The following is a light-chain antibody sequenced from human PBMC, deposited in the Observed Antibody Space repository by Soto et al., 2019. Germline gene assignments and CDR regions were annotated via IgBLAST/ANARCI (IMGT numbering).Light chain of an antibody. CDR1: QTVSSSY. J-gene: IGKJ1*01. Sequence: EIVLTQSPGTLSLSPGERATLSCRASQTVSSSYLAWYQQKPGQPPRLLIYGASSRATGIPDRFSGSGSGTDFTLTISRLEPEDFAVYYCQQYSSSLPKWTFGQGTKVDIK. CDR3: QQYSSSLPKWT. CDR2: GAS. V-gene: IGKV3-20*01.